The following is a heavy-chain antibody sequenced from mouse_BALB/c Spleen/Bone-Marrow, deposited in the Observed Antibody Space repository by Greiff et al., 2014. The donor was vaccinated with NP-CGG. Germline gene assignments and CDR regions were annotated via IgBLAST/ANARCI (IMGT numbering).Heavy chain of an antibody. Sequence: EVMLVESGGGLVQPGGSMKLSCAASGFTFSDAWMDWVRQSPEKGLEWVAGIRNKANNHATYYAESVKGRFTISRDDSKSSVYLQMNSLRAEDTGIYYCTREDGYSPFAYWGQGTLVTVST. D-gene: IGHD2-3*01. CDR2: IRNKANNHAT. V-gene: IGHV6-6*01. CDR3: TREDGYSPFAY. J-gene: IGHJ3*01. CDR1: GFTFSDAW.